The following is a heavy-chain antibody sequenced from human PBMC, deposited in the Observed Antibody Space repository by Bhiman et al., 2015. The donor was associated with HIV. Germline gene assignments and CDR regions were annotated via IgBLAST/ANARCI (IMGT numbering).Heavy chain of an antibody. V-gene: IGHV3-30*02. J-gene: IGHJ3*01. D-gene: IGHD5-18*01. Sequence: QVQLVESGGGVVQPGESLRLSCAASGFTFSNYGMHWVRQAPGKGLEWVAFIGNDGSNKYYADSVKGRIIISRDNSRNTLYLQMSNLRTEETAVYYCAKGEAQEGWIQLRSYAFDFWGRGTMVTVSS. CDR3: AKGEAQEGWIQLRSYAFDF. CDR2: IGNDGSNK. CDR1: GFTFSNYG.